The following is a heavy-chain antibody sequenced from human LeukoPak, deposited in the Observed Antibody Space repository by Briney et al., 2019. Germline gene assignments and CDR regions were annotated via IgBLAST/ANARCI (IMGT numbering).Heavy chain of an antibody. CDR2: IYYSGST. CDR3: ARVEMATITLDY. Sequence: SETLSLTCTVSGGSISSSYWSWIRQPPGKGLEWIGYIYYSGSTNYNPSLKSRVTISVDTSKNQFSLKLSSVTAADTAVYYCARVEMATITLDYWGQGTLVTVSS. CDR1: GGSISSSY. D-gene: IGHD5-24*01. J-gene: IGHJ4*02. V-gene: IGHV4-59*08.